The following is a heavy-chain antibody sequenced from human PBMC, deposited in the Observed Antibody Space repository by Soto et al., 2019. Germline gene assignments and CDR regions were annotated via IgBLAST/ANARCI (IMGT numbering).Heavy chain of an antibody. D-gene: IGHD3-16*01. CDR3: GRALTRYAPIDY. Sequence: PSETLSLTCTVSGGSISSGANYWSWVRQGPGKGLEWIGNIYYSGSAYYNPSLKSRLSISVDTSKNRFSLELSSVTAADTAVYYCGRALTRYAPIDYWGQGTLVTVSS. CDR1: GGSISSGANY. CDR2: IYYSGSA. J-gene: IGHJ4*02. V-gene: IGHV4-30-4*08.